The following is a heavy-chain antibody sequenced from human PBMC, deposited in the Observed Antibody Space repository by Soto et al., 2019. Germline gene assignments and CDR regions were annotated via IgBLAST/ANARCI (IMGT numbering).Heavy chain of an antibody. Sequence: ETLSLTCAVYGGSFSGYYWSWIRQPPGKGLEWIGEINHSGSTNYNPSLKSRVTISVDTSKNQFSLKLSSVTAADTAVYYCARRLLIVVVQAAIDRGWFDPWGQGTLVTVSS. CDR1: GGSFSGYY. CDR3: ARRLLIVVVQAAIDRGWFDP. J-gene: IGHJ5*02. CDR2: INHSGST. V-gene: IGHV4-34*01. D-gene: IGHD2-2*02.